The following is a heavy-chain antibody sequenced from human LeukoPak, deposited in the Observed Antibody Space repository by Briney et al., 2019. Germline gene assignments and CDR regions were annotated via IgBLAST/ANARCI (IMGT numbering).Heavy chain of an antibody. CDR3: ARGRYSLDV. CDR1: GDSVSNNNAA. CDR2: TYYRSKRYN. J-gene: IGHJ6*02. Sequence: SQTLSPTCVISGDSVSNNNAAWTWIRQSPSRGLEWLGRTYYRSKRYNDYALSVKSRIIINPDTSKNQFSLQLNSVTPEDTAVYYCARGRYSLDVWGQGTTVTVSS. V-gene: IGHV6-1*01.